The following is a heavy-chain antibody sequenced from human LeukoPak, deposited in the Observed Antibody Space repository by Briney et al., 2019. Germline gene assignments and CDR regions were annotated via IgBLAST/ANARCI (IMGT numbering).Heavy chain of an antibody. CDR1: GGSISSSSYY. CDR3: ASLEKGLQHPFDH. Sequence: ETLSLTCTVSGGSISSSSYYWGWIRQPPGKGLEWVANIKQDGSEKYYVDSVKGRFTISRDNAKNSLYLQMNSLRAEDTAVYYCASLEKGLQHPFDHWGQGTLVTVSS. CDR2: IKQDGSEK. V-gene: IGHV3-7*01. D-gene: IGHD4-11*01. J-gene: IGHJ4*02.